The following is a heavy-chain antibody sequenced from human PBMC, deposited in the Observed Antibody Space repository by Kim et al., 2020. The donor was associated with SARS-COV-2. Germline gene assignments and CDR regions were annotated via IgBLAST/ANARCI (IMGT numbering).Heavy chain of an antibody. D-gene: IGHD1-1*01. Sequence: GGSLRLSCAASGFTFSSYSMNWVRQAPGKGLEWVSSLRLRSRYISYSYSFKGRFTISRDNAKHSLYLQMNSLRAEDTAVYYFASTTGPVVWGKGTLVTGSS. CDR3: ASTTGPVV. V-gene: IGHV3-21*01. CDR2: LRLRSRYI. J-gene: IGHJ4*02. CDR1: GFTFSSYS.